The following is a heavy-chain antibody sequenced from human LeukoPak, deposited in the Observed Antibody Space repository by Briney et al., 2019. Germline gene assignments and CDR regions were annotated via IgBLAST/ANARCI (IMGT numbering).Heavy chain of an antibody. Sequence: PGGSLRLSCAASGFTFSSYGMHWVRQAPGKGLEWVAFIRYDGSNKYYADSVKGRFTISRDNSKHTLYLQMNSLRAEDTAVYYCAKGKGSSGYYFDYWGQGTLVTVSS. CDR3: AKGKGSSGYYFDY. J-gene: IGHJ4*02. CDR2: IRYDGSNK. V-gene: IGHV3-30*02. CDR1: GFTFSSYG. D-gene: IGHD6-6*01.